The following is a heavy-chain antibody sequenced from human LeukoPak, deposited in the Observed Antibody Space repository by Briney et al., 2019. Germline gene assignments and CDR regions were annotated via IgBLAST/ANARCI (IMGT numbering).Heavy chain of an antibody. CDR1: GGSISSSTYY. D-gene: IGHD5-12*01. J-gene: IGHJ4*02. CDR3: ARLAGGYDFPFDY. V-gene: IGHV4-39*07. CDR2: MYYSGST. Sequence: SETLSLTCTVSGGSISSSTYYWGWIRQPPGKGLEWIGSMYYSGSTYYNPSLKSRVTISVDTSKNQFSLKLSSVTAADTAVYYCARLAGGYDFPFDYWGQGTLVTVSS.